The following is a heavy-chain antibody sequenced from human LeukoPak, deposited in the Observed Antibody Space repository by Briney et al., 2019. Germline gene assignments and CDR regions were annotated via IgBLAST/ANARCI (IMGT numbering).Heavy chain of an antibody. V-gene: IGHV3-74*01. CDR2: IKSDGSST. CDR3: AKDQGFDP. CDR1: GFTFSDYW. Sequence: GGSLRLSCAASGFTFSDYWMHWVRQAPGKGLVWVSRIKSDGSSTSYADSVKGRFTISRDNSKNTLYLQMNSLRAEDTAVYYCAKDQGFDPWGQGTLVTVSS. J-gene: IGHJ5*02.